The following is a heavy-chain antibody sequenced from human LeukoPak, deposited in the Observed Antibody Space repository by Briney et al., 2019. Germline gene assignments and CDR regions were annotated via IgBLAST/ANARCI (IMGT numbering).Heavy chain of an antibody. CDR1: GFTFSSFA. V-gene: IGHV3-23*01. J-gene: IGHJ4*02. Sequence: AGSLRLSCVASGFTFSSFAMSWVRQAPGKGLEWVSGNSVTGSGRSYEDSMKVRLTISRDNSTNTMSLQMHSMRADDTAVYYCAKKIKAAHYSSGCFDYWGQGALVTVSS. CDR3: AKKIKAAHYSSGCFDY. D-gene: IGHD6-19*01. CDR2: NSVTGSGR.